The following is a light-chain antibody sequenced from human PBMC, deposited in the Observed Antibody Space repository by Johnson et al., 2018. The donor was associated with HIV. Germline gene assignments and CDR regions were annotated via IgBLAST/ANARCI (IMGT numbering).Light chain of an antibody. V-gene: IGLV1-51*01. CDR2: ENN. CDR1: SSNIGSNF. Sequence: QPVLTQPPSVSAAPGQKVTISCSGSSSNIGSNFVSWYQQVPGTAPKLLIYENNKRPSGIPDRFSGSKSGTSATLGITGLQTGDEADYYCGTWDSSLSAFYYVFGTGTKVTVL. CDR3: GTWDSSLSAFYYV. J-gene: IGLJ1*01.